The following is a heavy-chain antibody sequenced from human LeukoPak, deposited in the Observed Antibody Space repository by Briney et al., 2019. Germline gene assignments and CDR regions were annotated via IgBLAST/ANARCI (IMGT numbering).Heavy chain of an antibody. CDR3: ARGPGNYGESYYFDY. V-gene: IGHV4-39*07. Sequence: SETLSLTCTVSGGSISSYYWGWIRQPPGKGLEWIGSIYYSGSTYYNPSLKSRVTISVDTSKNQFSLKLSSVTAADTAVYYCARGPGNYGESYYFDYWGQGTLVTVSS. D-gene: IGHD4-17*01. J-gene: IGHJ4*02. CDR1: GGSISSYY. CDR2: IYYSGST.